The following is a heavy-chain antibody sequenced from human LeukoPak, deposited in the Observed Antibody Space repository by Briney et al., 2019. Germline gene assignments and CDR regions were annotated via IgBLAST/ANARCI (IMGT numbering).Heavy chain of an antibody. CDR2: ITQGGSA. V-gene: IGHV4-34*01. CDR3: ARVRCSGGNCYPNWFDP. J-gene: IGHJ5*02. CDR1: GESFSGFY. Sequence: KPSETLSLTCAVYGESFSGFYWTWIRQSPGKGLDWIGEITQGGSANYNPSLKSRVTISVDTSKNQFSLKLSSVTAADTAVYYCARVRCSGGNCYPNWFDPWGQGTLVTVSS. D-gene: IGHD2-15*01.